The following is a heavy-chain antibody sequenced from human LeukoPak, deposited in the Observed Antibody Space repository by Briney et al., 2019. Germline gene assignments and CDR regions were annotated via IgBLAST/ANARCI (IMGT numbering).Heavy chain of an antibody. CDR2: IRAGGTRT. CDR3: AETSSAWYFDY. CDR1: GFTFSSYA. D-gene: IGHD6-19*01. J-gene: IGHJ4*02. Sequence: PGGSLTLSCAVSGFTFSSYAVTWVRQAPGKGLEWVSGIRAGGTRTYYADSVKGRLTISRDNYKNTLYMQMNSLRAEDTAVYYCAETSSAWYFDYWGQGTLVTVSS. V-gene: IGHV3-23*01.